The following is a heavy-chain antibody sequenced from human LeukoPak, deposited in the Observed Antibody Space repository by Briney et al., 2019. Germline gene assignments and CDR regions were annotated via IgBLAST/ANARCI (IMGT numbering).Heavy chain of an antibody. J-gene: IGHJ4*02. CDR3: ARGPPYGSRTYYFNY. CDR1: GGSFSGYY. Sequence: SETLSLTCAVYGGSFSGYYWSWIRQPPGKGLEWIGEINHSGSTNYNPSLKSRVTISVDTSKNQFSLKLSSVTAADTAVYYCARGPPYGSRTYYFNYWGQGTLVTVSS. V-gene: IGHV4-34*01. CDR2: INHSGST. D-gene: IGHD3-10*01.